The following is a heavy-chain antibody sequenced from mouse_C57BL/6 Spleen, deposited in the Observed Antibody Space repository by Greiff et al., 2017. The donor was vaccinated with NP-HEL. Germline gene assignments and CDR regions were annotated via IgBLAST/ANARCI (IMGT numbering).Heavy chain of an antibody. Sequence: VKLQQPGAELVKPGASVKMSCKASGYTFTSYWITWVKQRPGQGLEWIGDIYPGSGSTNYNEKFKSKATLTVDTSSSTAYMQLSSLTSEDSAVYYCAREGVIYYGNYVEGLDYWGQGTTLTVSS. CDR2: IYPGSGST. D-gene: IGHD2-1*01. J-gene: IGHJ2*01. CDR3: AREGVIYYGNYVEGLDY. CDR1: GYTFTSYW. V-gene: IGHV1-55*01.